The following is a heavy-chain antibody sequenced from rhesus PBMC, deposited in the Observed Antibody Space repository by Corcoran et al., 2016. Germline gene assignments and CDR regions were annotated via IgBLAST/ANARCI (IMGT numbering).Heavy chain of an antibody. CDR2: IYGSGWSN. V-gene: IGHV4S14*01. Sequence: QVQLQESGPGLVKPSETLSLTCAVSGYSISSGYYWGWIRQPPGKGLEWIGSIYGSGWSNYLNPSRKSRVTLSVDTAKNQFSLKLSSVTAADTAVYYWARVGSSWSEWDTVGTEWYFDLWGPGTPITISS. CDR3: ARVGSSWSEWDTVGTEWYFDL. J-gene: IGHJ2*01. D-gene: IGHD5-42*01. CDR1: GYSISSGYY.